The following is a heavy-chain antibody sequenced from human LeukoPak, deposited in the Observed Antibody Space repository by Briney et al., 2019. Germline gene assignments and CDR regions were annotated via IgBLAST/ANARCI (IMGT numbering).Heavy chain of an antibody. Sequence: RSLRLSCAASGFTLSSYDMHRVRQAPGKGLEWVAVISYDGSNKYYADSVKGRFTISRDNAKNSLYLQMNSLRAEDTAVYYCARDSDYGDYVFDYWGQGTLVTVSS. CDR3: ARDSDYGDYVFDY. D-gene: IGHD4-17*01. CDR1: GFTLSSYD. J-gene: IGHJ4*02. V-gene: IGHV3-30*03. CDR2: ISYDGSNK.